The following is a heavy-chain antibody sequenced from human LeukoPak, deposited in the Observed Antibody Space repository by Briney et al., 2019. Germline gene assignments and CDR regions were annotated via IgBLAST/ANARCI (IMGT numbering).Heavy chain of an antibody. Sequence: ASVKVSCKASRYTFTGYYMHWVRQAPGQGLEWMGWINPNSGGTNYAQKFQGRVTMTRDTSISTAYMELSRLRSDDTAVYYCARVWEPDSWYFDLWGRGTLVTVSS. V-gene: IGHV1-2*02. D-gene: IGHD1-26*01. CDR1: RYTFTGYY. CDR2: INPNSGGT. J-gene: IGHJ2*01. CDR3: ARVWEPDSWYFDL.